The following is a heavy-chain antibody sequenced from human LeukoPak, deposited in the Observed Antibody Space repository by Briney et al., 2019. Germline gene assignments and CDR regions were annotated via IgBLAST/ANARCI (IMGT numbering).Heavy chain of an antibody. Sequence: GASVKVSCKASGYTFPSYGISWVRQAAGQGRDWMGWINAYHGNTNHAQKLQGRVTMTTDTSTSTAYMELRSLRSDDTAVYYCARCPYYYDSSGYRYDAFDIWGQGTMVTVSS. CDR3: ARCPYYYDSSGYRYDAFDI. D-gene: IGHD3-22*01. V-gene: IGHV1-18*01. CDR2: INAYHGNT. J-gene: IGHJ3*02. CDR1: GYTFPSYG.